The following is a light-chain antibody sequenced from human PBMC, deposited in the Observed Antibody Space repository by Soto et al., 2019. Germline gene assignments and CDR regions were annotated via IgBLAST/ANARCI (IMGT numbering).Light chain of an antibody. J-gene: IGKJ2*01. CDR1: QSVSSN. CDR3: QQYNNWPSYT. V-gene: IGKV3-15*01. Sequence: EIVMTQSPATLSVSPGETATLSCRASQSVSSNLAWYQQKPGQAPTLLIYGASTRATGIPARFSGSGSGTEFTLTISSLQSEDFAVYDCQQYNNWPSYTFGQGTKLEIK. CDR2: GAS.